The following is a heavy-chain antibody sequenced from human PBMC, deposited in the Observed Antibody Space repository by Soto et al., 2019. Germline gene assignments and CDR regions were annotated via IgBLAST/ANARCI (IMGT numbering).Heavy chain of an antibody. Sequence: SETLSLTCTVSGGSISSYYWSWIRQPPGKGLEWIGYIYYSGSTNYNPSLKSRVTISVDTSKNQFSLKLSSVTAADTAVYYCAREKSIAATGNWFDPWGQGTLVTV. V-gene: IGHV4-59*01. J-gene: IGHJ5*02. CDR3: AREKSIAATGNWFDP. CDR1: GGSISSYY. D-gene: IGHD6-6*01. CDR2: IYYSGST.